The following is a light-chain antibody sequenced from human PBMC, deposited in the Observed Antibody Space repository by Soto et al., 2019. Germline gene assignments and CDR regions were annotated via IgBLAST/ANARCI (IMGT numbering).Light chain of an antibody. CDR2: GAS. CDR3: QQYGVSPT. Sequence: EIVLTQSPGTLSLSPGERATISCRASQTISNTFLAWYQQRPGQAPRLLIYGASGRAAGIPDRFSGSGSGTDFTLSISRLEPEDFAVYYCQQYGVSPTFGGGTKVEIK. V-gene: IGKV3-20*01. J-gene: IGKJ4*01. CDR1: QTISNTF.